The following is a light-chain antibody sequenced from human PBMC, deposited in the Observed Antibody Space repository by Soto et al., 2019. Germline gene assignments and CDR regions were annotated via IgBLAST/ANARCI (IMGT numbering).Light chain of an antibody. V-gene: IGLV1-40*01. CDR2: GNS. Sequence: QSVLTQPPSVSGAPGKRVTISCTGRSSNIGAGYDVHWYQQLPGTDPKLLIYGNSNRPSGVPDRVSGSKSGTSASLAITGLQAEDEADYYCQSCDSSLPGGVFGGGTKLTVL. CDR1: SSNIGAGYD. CDR3: QSCDSSLPGGV. J-gene: IGLJ3*02.